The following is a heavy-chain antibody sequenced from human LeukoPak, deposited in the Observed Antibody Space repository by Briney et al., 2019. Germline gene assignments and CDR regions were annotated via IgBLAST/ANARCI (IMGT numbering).Heavy chain of an antibody. CDR1: GFTFSTYA. CDR2: ITSSGANK. J-gene: IGHJ4*02. CDR3: AKDQGFDY. Sequence: GGSLRLSCAASGFTFSTYAMSWVRQAPGKGLEWVSAITSSGANKYYADSVKGRFTISRDNSKNTLYLQMNSLRAEDTAVYYCAKDQGFDYWGQGTLVTVSS. V-gene: IGHV3-23*01.